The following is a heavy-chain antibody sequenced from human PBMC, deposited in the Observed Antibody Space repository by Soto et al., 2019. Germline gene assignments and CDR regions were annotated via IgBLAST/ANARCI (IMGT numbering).Heavy chain of an antibody. Sequence: SETLSLTCAVYGGSFSGYYWSWIRQPPGKGLEWIGEINHSGSTNYNPSLKSRVTISVDTSKNQFSLKLSSVTAADTAVYYCARVIMTVVVVPAAILGWFDPWGQGTLVTVSS. CDR1: GGSFSGYY. CDR2: INHSGST. J-gene: IGHJ5*02. D-gene: IGHD2-2*02. CDR3: ARVIMTVVVVPAAILGWFDP. V-gene: IGHV4-34*01.